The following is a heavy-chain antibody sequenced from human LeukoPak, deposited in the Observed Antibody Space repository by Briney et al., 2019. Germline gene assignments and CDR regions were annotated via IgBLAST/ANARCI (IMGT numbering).Heavy chain of an antibody. CDR1: GGSISSYY. CDR3: ARSVLLWFGEYATPYYFDY. Sequence: SETLSLTCTVSGGSISSYYWSWIRQPPGKGLEWIGYIYYSGSTNYNPSLKSRVTISVDTSKNQFSLKLSSVTAADTAVYYCARSVLLWFGEYATPYYFDYWGQGTLVTVSS. J-gene: IGHJ4*02. CDR2: IYYSGST. V-gene: IGHV4-59*01. D-gene: IGHD3-10*01.